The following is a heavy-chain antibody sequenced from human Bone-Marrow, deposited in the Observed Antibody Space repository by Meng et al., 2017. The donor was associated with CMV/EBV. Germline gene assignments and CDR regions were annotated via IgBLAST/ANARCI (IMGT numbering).Heavy chain of an antibody. D-gene: IGHD3-10*01. CDR3: ARGSLSLHGSGELDY. J-gene: IGHJ4*02. Sequence: SETLSLTCAVYGDSFSSYYWSWVRQPPGKGLEWIGDIHQTGSTNYNPSLKSRVSISVDPSKSQFSLKVNSVTAADTAVYYCARGSLSLHGSGELDYWGKGPLVTVSS. CDR2: IHQTGST. CDR1: GDSFSSYY. V-gene: IGHV4-34*01.